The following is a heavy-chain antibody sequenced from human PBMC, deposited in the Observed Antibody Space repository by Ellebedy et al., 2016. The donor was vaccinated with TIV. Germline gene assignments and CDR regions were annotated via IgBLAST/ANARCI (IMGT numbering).Heavy chain of an antibody. Sequence: ASVKVSCKASGYTFTSYGISWVRQAPGQGLEWMGWISAYNGNTNYAQKLQGRVTMTTDTSTSTAYMELSSLRSEDTAVYYCARATMVRGPALPNFDYWGQGTLVTVSS. D-gene: IGHD3-10*01. J-gene: IGHJ4*02. V-gene: IGHV1-18*04. CDR1: GYTFTSYG. CDR2: ISAYNGNT. CDR3: ARATMVRGPALPNFDY.